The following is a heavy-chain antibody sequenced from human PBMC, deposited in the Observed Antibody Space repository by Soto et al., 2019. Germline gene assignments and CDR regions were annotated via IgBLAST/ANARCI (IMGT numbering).Heavy chain of an antibody. CDR3: ATDRGWYKFGP. J-gene: IGHJ5*02. D-gene: IGHD6-19*01. Sequence: EVQLVESGGGLVQPGGSLRLSCAASGFSFSNYWMFWVRQAPGKGLEWVASIKQDGSEKYYVGSVKGRFTISRDNAKNSGYLQMNSLSAEDTAVYYRATDRGWYKFGPWGQGTVVAVSS. CDR1: GFSFSNYW. V-gene: IGHV3-7*01. CDR2: IKQDGSEK.